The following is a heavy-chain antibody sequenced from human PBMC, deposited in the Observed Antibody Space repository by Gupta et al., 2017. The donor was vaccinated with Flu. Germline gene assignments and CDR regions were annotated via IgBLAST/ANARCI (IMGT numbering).Heavy chain of an antibody. J-gene: IGHJ5*02. V-gene: IGHV4-39*01. CDR1: GGPISSSSYY. CDR3: AGQSYTTSTNWFDP. D-gene: IGHD6-6*01. CDR2: IYYSGST. Sequence: QLQLQESGPGLVTPSETLALTCTVSGGPISSSSYYWGWIRQPPGKGLEWIGSIYYSGSTYYNPSLKGRVTISVDTSKNHFSLKLNSVTAADTAVYYCAGQSYTTSTNWFDPGAREPRSPCPQ.